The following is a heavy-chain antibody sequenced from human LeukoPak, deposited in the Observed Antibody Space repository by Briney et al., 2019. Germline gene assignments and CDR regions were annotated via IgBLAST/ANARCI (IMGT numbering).Heavy chain of an antibody. CDR3: ARITMVRGTHAFDI. Sequence: GGSLRLSCAASGFTVSSNYMSWVRQAPGKGLEWGSVIYSGDTTYYADSVKGRFTISRDNSKPTLYLQMNSLRAEDTAVYYCARITMVRGTHAFDIWGQGTMVTVSS. D-gene: IGHD3-10*01. J-gene: IGHJ3*02. V-gene: IGHV3-66*01. CDR1: GFTVSSNY. CDR2: IYSGDTT.